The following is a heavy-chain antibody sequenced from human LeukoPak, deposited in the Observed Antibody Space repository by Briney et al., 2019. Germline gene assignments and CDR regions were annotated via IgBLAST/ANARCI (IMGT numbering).Heavy chain of an antibody. D-gene: IGHD3-22*01. CDR1: GYSISSGYY. J-gene: IGHJ4*02. CDR3: ARLSSGSHPNFDY. V-gene: IGHV4-38-2*02. Sequence: PSETLSLTCTVSGYSISSGYYWGWIRPPPGKGLEWIGSIYHSGSTYYNPSLKSRVTISVDTSKNQFSLKLRSVTAADTAVYYCARLSSGSHPNFDYWGQGTLVTVSS. CDR2: IYHSGST.